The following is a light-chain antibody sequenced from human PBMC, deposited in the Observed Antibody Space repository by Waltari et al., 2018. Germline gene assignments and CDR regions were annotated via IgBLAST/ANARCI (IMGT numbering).Light chain of an antibody. CDR3: QQYSDYSIT. CDR1: QRISTW. Sequence: DLQMTQSPSTLSASVGDSVPITCRASQRISTWLAWYQQRPGKAPKVLIYKASNLESGVPSRFSGSGSGTEFTLTISSLQPDDFATYYCQQYSDYSITFGQGTRLEIK. V-gene: IGKV1-5*03. J-gene: IGKJ5*01. CDR2: KAS.